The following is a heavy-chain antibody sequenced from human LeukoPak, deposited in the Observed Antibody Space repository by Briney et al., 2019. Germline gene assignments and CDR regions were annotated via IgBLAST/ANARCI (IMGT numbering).Heavy chain of an antibody. CDR1: GASISTSNYY. CDR2: IFYSGST. Sequence: SDTLSLTCTVSGASISTSNYYWGWIRQPPGKGLEWIGNIFYSGSTYYSPSLRSRVTISLDTSRNQFSLKLNSVTAADTAVYYCARDGLYYYGSGSYPHNWFDPWGQGTLVSVCS. V-gene: IGHV4-39*07. J-gene: IGHJ5*02. CDR3: ARDGLYYYGSGSYPHNWFDP. D-gene: IGHD3-10*01.